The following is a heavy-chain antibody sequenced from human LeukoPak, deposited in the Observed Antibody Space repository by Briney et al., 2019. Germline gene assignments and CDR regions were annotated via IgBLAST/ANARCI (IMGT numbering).Heavy chain of an antibody. J-gene: IGHJ1*01. CDR2: IYIRGST. V-gene: IGHV4-4*07. CDR3: AREGVYFGNSAYYF. Sequence: SETLSLTCTVSGDSVSSYYWTWIRQPAGKGLKCIGRIYIRGSTNYNPSLKSRVTMSVDTSKNQFSLRLNSVTAADTAVYYCAREGVYFGNSAYYFWGPGTLVTVSS. D-gene: IGHD3-22*01. CDR1: GDSVSSYY.